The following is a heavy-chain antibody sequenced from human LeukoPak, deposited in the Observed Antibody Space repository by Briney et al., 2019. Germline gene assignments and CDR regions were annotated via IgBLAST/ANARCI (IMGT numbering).Heavy chain of an antibody. CDR3: ARVGCSSTSCYSMDV. V-gene: IGHV1-18*01. CDR1: GHTFTSYG. J-gene: IGHJ6*03. D-gene: IGHD2-2*02. CDR2: ISAYNGNT. Sequence: GASVKVSCKASGHTFTSYGISWVRQAPGQGLEWMGWISAYNGNTNYAQKLQGRVTMTTDTSTSTAYMELRSLRSDDTAVYYCARVGCSSTSCYSMDVWGKGTTVTVSS.